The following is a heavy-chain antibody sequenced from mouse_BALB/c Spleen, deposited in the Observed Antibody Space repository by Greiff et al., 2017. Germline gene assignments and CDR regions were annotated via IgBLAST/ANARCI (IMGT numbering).Heavy chain of an antibody. D-gene: IGHD3-1*01. CDR1: GYTFTDYE. CDR2: IDPETGGT. V-gene: IGHV1-15*01. CDR3: TRKRAGAMDY. Sequence: QVHVKQSGAELVRPGASVTLSCKASGYTFTDYEMHWVKQTPVHGLEWIGAIDPETGGTAYNQKFKGKATLTADKSSSTAYMELRSLTSEDSAVYYCTRKRAGAMDYWGQGTSVTVSS. J-gene: IGHJ4*01.